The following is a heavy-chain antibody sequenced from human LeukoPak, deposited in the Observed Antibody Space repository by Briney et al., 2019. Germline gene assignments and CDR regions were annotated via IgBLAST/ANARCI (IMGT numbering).Heavy chain of an antibody. J-gene: IGHJ4*02. CDR2: IYYSGST. V-gene: IGHV4-59*01. CDR1: GGSIRSYY. Sequence: SETLSLTCTVSGGSIRSYYWSWIRQPPAKGLEWIGYIYYSGSTNYNPSLKSRVTISVDTSKNQFSLKLSSVTAADTAVYYCARDSSPTQYWGQGTLVTVSS. CDR3: ARDSSPTQY.